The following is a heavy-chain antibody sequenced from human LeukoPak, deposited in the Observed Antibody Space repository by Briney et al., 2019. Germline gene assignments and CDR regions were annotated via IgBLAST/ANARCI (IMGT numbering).Heavy chain of an antibody. CDR1: GGSISSYY. D-gene: IGHD7-27*01. CDR2: IFYSGST. Sequence: SETLSLTCTVSGGSISSYYWSWIRQPPGKGLEWIGYIFYSGSTNYNPSLKSRVTMSVDTSKNHFSLQLTSVTAAVTAVYYCARGVNWGLPFDFWGQGALVTVSS. CDR3: ARGVNWGLPFDF. J-gene: IGHJ4*02. V-gene: IGHV4-59*01.